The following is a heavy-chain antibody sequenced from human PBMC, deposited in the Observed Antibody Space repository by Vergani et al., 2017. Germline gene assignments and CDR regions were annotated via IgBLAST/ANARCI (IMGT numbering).Heavy chain of an antibody. D-gene: IGHD1-26*01. CDR1: GDSISTSSYA. V-gene: IGHV4-39*01. Sequence: QMQLQESGPGLVKPSETLSLSCTVSGDSISTSSYAWGWIRQPPGKTLEWIGTVFYGGRTSYNPSLKSRVTLSLDTSKKQISLHLTSVTAADTAVYYCARLGVGATVDYWGQGTLVTVSS. CDR2: VFYGGRT. CDR3: ARLGVGATVDY. J-gene: IGHJ4*02.